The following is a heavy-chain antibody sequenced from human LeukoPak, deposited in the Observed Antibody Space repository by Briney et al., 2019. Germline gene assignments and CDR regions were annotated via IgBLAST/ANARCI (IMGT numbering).Heavy chain of an antibody. V-gene: IGHV4-30-2*01. J-gene: IGHJ4*02. D-gene: IGHD6-13*01. CDR1: GGSISSGGYY. CDR2: IYHSGST. Sequence: PSQTLSLTCTVSGGSISSGGYYWGWIRQPPGKGLEWIGYIYHSGSTYYNPSLKSRVTISVDRSKNQFSLKLSSVTAADTAVYYCARDPAAAGMPFDYWGQGTLVTVSS. CDR3: ARDPAAAGMPFDY.